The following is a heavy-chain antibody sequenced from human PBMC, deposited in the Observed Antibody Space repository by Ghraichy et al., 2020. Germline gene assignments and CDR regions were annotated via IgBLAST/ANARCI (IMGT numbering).Heavy chain of an antibody. J-gene: IGHJ6*02. D-gene: IGHD2-2*01. CDR3: ARDRGYCSGTSCQFDYGMDV. CDR2: ISSSGSYI. Sequence: LSLTCAASGFTFSYYTMHWVRQAPGKGLEWVSSISSSGSYIYYADSLKGRFTISRDNAKSSLYLQMNSLRAEDTAVYYCARDRGYCSGTSCQFDYGMDVWGQGTTVTVSS. V-gene: IGHV3-21*01. CDR1: GFTFSYYT.